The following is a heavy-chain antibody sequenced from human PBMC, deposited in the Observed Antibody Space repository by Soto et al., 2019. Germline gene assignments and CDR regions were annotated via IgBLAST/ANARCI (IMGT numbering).Heavy chain of an antibody. J-gene: IGHJ3*02. D-gene: IGHD6-13*01. V-gene: IGHV3-21*01. CDR1: GFTFSSYS. CDR3: ARDFRSDSSSRYIGAFDI. Sequence: PGGSLRLSCAASGFTFSSYSMNWVRQAPGKGLEWVSSISSSSSYIYYADSVKGRFTISRDNAKNSLYLQMNSLRAEDTAVYYCARDFRSDSSSRYIGAFDIWGQGTMVTVSS. CDR2: ISSSSSYI.